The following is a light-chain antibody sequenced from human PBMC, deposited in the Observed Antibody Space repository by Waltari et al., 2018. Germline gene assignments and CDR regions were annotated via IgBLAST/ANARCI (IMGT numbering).Light chain of an antibody. CDR3: SSKSTSSTLVV. Sequence: QSALTQPASVSGSPGQSITISCTGTSSDVGASNSVSWYQQHPGKAPKIMIYEVSNRYPGVSNRFSGSKSGNTASLTISGLQAEDEADYYCSSKSTSSTLVVFGGGTKLTVL. V-gene: IGLV2-14*01. CDR1: SSDVGASNS. J-gene: IGLJ2*01. CDR2: EVS.